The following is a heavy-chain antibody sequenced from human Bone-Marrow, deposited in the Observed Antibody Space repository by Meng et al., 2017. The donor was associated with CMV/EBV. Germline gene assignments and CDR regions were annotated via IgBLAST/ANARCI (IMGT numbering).Heavy chain of an antibody. CDR3: AIGGIAALAAGSFDP. J-gene: IGHJ5*02. V-gene: IGHV1-69*06. Sequence: SGGSFSSTAISWLRQAPGRGLGWMGGTIPIFGTVNHAQKFQGRLTITADKSTTTAYMELRRLRSDDTAVYYCAIGGIAALAAGSFDPWGQGTLVTVSS. D-gene: IGHD6-13*01. CDR2: TIPIFGTV. CDR1: GGSFSSTA.